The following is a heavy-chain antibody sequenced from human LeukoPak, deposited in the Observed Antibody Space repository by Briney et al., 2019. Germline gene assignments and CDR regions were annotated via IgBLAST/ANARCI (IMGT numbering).Heavy chain of an antibody. CDR3: ARGYYVWGSYRYTRFDY. J-gene: IGHJ4*02. CDR1: GCTFSSYA. V-gene: IGHV3-23*01. Sequence: GGSLTLSCAASGCTFSSYAMSWVRQAPGKGLEWVSAISDSGGSTYYTDSVKGRFTISRDNSKTTLYLQMNSLRAEDTAVYYCARGYYVWGSYRYTRFDYWGQGTLVTVSS. D-gene: IGHD3-16*02. CDR2: ISDSGGST.